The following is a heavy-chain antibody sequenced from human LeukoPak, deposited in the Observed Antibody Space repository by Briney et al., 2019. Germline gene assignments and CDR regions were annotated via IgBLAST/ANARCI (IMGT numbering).Heavy chain of an antibody. V-gene: IGHV3-48*01. CDR3: ARDPVGWELPTSYYYYYMDV. CDR2: ISSSSSSI. Sequence: GGSLRLSCAASGLTFSAYSMNWVRQAPGKGLEWVSYISSSSSSIYYADSVKGRFTISRDNAKNSLYLQMNSLRAEDTAVYYCARDPVGWELPTSYYYYYMDVWGKGTTVTVSS. J-gene: IGHJ6*03. CDR1: GLTFSAYS. D-gene: IGHD1-26*01.